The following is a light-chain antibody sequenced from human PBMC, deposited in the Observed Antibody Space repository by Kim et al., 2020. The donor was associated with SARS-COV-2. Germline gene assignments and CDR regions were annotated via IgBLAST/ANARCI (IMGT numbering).Light chain of an antibody. Sequence: ASLEDTVSITCRASQNIYSLLAWYQQKPGKPPKLLFYKASSLGSGVPSRFSGSGSGTQSTLPISSLQPGDFSTYYCQQYKTYSVAFGQGTTVDI. J-gene: IGKJ1*01. V-gene: IGKV1-5*03. CDR3: QQYKTYSVA. CDR1: QNIYSL. CDR2: KAS.